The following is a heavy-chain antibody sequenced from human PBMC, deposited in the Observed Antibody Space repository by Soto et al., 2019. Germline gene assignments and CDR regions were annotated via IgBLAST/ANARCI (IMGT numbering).Heavy chain of an antibody. CDR3: ARVGIAARPNSDAFDI. Sequence: EVQLLESGGGLVQPGGSLRLSCAASGFTFSSYAMSWVRQAPGKGLEWVSAISGSGGSTYYADSVKGRFTISRDNSKNTLYLQMNSLRAEDTAVYYCARVGIAARPNSDAFDIWGQGTMVTVSS. CDR1: GFTFSSYA. V-gene: IGHV3-23*01. CDR2: ISGSGGST. J-gene: IGHJ3*02. D-gene: IGHD6-6*01.